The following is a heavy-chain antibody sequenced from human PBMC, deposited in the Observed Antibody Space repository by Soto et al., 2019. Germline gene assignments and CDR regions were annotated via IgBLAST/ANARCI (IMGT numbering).Heavy chain of an antibody. Sequence: GGSLRLSCAASGFTFDDYAMHWVRQAPGKGLEWVSGISWNSGSIGYADSVKGRFTISRDNAKNSLYLQMNSLRAEDTALYYCAKDAGYQLLFGDDAFDIWGQGTMVTVSS. CDR3: AKDAGYQLLFGDDAFDI. J-gene: IGHJ3*02. D-gene: IGHD2-2*01. CDR1: GFTFDDYA. CDR2: ISWNSGSI. V-gene: IGHV3-9*01.